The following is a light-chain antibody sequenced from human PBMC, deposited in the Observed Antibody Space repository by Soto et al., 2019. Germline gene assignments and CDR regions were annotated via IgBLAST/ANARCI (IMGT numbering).Light chain of an antibody. J-gene: IGKJ1*01. Sequence: EIVLTQSPATLSLSPGERATLSCRASQSVSSYLAWYQQKPGQAPRLLIYDASNRATGIPARFSGSGSGTDFALTISRLEPEDFEVYYCQQYGRSGTFGQGTKVDIK. V-gene: IGKV3-11*01. CDR1: QSVSSY. CDR3: QQYGRSGT. CDR2: DAS.